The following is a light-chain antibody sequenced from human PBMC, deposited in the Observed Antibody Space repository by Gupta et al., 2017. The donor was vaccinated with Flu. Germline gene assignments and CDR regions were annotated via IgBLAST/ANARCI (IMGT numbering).Light chain of an antibody. CDR1: SSNIGAGYD. Sequence: QSVLPQPPSVSGAPGQRVTIYCAGSSSNIGAGYDVHWYQQLPGTAPKLLIFGNGHRPSGVPARFSGSKSGTSASLAITGLQAEDEADYYCQSYDNSLSGFVFASGTKVIVL. V-gene: IGLV1-40*01. CDR2: GNG. CDR3: QSYDNSLSGFV. J-gene: IGLJ1*01.